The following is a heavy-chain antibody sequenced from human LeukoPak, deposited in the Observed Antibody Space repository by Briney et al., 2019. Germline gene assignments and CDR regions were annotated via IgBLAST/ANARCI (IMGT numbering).Heavy chain of an antibody. J-gene: IGHJ4*02. Sequence: GGSLRLSCAASGFTVSTNCMIWVRQPPGKGLEWVSVIYNTGSTYNADSVKGRFTISRHNSKNTVYLQMNNLRAEDTAMYYCARDSYGYAHFDYWGQGTLVTVSS. D-gene: IGHD5-18*01. V-gene: IGHV3-53*04. CDR3: ARDSYGYAHFDY. CDR2: IYNTGST. CDR1: GFTVSTNC.